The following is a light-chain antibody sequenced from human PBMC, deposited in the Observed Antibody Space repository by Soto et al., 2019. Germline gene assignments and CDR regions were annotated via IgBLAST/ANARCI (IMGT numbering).Light chain of an antibody. V-gene: IGLV2-8*01. CDR3: QSYDSSLSA. CDR1: SSDVGGYNY. Sequence: QSALTQPPSASGSPGQSVTISCTGTSSDVGGYNYVSWYQQHPGTAPKLLIYGNSNRPSGVPDRFSGSKSGTSASLAITGLQAEDEADYYCQSYDSSLSAFGTGTKVTVL. CDR2: GNS. J-gene: IGLJ1*01.